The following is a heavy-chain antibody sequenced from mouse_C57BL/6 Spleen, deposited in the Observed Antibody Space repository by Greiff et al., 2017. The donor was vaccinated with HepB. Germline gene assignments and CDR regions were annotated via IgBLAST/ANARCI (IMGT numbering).Heavy chain of an antibody. CDR3: ARNPSNYGSSLYYYAMDY. Sequence: QVQLKESGPGLVQPSQSLSITCTVSGFSLTSYGVHWVRQSPGKGLEWLGVIWSGGSTDYNAAFISRLSISKDNSKSQVFFKMNSLQADDTAIYYCARNPSNYGSSLYYYAMDYWGQGTSVTVSS. CDR1: GFSLTSYG. V-gene: IGHV2-2*01. D-gene: IGHD1-1*01. CDR2: IWSGGST. J-gene: IGHJ4*01.